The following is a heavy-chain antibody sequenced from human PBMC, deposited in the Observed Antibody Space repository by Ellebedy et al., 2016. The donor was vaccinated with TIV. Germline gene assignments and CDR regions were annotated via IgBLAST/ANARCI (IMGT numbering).Heavy chain of an antibody. D-gene: IGHD6-13*01. CDR2: INHSGST. V-gene: IGHV4-34*01. J-gene: IGHJ4*02. CDR3: ARGILGSSFDY. Sequence: SETLSLTCAVYGGSFSGYYWSWIRQPPGKGLEWIGEINHSGSTNYNPSLKSRVTISVDTSKNQFSLKLSSVTAADTAVYYCARGILGSSFDYWGQGTLVTVSS. CDR1: GGSFSGYY.